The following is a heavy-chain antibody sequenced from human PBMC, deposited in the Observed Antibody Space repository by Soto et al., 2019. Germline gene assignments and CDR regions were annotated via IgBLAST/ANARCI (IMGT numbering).Heavy chain of an antibody. Sequence: ASVKVSCKASGYSFAAYGFSWVRQAPGQGLECVGWISAHNGDTHYSQKFQGRVTLTTDTSTNTGYMELRSLTSDDTAVYFCATEPIYYNDGSGYYPLGHWGQGTLVTVSS. CDR1: GYSFAAYG. D-gene: IGHD3-22*01. V-gene: IGHV1-18*04. CDR3: ATEPIYYNDGSGYYPLGH. CDR2: ISAHNGDT. J-gene: IGHJ4*02.